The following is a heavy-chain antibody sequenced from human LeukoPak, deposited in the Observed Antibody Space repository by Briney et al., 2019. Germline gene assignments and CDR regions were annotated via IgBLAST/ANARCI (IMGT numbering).Heavy chain of an antibody. J-gene: IGHJ4*02. CDR1: GFTFGGYG. CDR3: TRYNNDHFDY. D-gene: IGHD1-14*01. Sequence: GGSLRLSCAGSGFTFGGYGMHWFRRTPGKGLEWVAVIAYDGSRAFYADSVKGRFTISRDNSKNTMSVQMDDLRAEDTAVYYCTRYNNDHFDYWGQGTLVTVSS. CDR2: IAYDGSRA. V-gene: IGHV3-33*01.